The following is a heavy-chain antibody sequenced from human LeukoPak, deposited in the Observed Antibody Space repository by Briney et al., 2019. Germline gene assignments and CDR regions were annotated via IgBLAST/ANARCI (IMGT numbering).Heavy chain of an antibody. V-gene: IGHV1-3*01. D-gene: IGHD6-13*01. Sequence: ASVKVSCKASGYTFTSYAMHWVRQAPGQRLEWMGWINAGNGNTKYSQKFQGRVTMTTDTSTSTAYMVLRSLRSDDTAVYYCARVRVGAAGSNFDYWGQGTLVTVSS. CDR3: ARVRVGAAGSNFDY. CDR1: GYTFTSYA. J-gene: IGHJ4*02. CDR2: INAGNGNT.